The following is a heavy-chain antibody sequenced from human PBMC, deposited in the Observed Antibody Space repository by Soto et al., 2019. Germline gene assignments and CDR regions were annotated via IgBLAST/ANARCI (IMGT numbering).Heavy chain of an antibody. CDR2: IRSKANSYAT. D-gene: IGHD3-16*02. V-gene: IGHV3-73*01. Sequence: GGSLRLSCAASGFTFSGSAMHWVRQASGKGLEWVGRIRSKANSYATAYAASVKGRFTISRDDSKNTAYLQMNSLKTEDTAVYYCTRIDDYIWGSYRLSWGQGTLVTVSS. CDR1: GFTFSGSA. J-gene: IGHJ4*02. CDR3: TRIDDYIWGSYRLS.